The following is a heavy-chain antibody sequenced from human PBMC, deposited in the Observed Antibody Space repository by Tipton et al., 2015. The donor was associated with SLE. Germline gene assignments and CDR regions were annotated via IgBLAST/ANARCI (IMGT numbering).Heavy chain of an antibody. CDR3: ARLGGGSSWDYFDY. CDR2: IKQDGSEK. J-gene: IGHJ4*02. Sequence: SSSSYYWGWVRQAPGKGLEWVANIKQDGSEKYYVDSVKGRFTISRDNAKNSLYLQMNSLRAEDTAVYYCARLGGGSSWDYFDYWGQGTLVTVSS. V-gene: IGHV3-7*01. CDR1: SSSSYY. D-gene: IGHD6-13*01.